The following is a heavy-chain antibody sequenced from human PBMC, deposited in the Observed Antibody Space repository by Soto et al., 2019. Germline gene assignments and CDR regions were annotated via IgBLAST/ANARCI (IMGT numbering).Heavy chain of an antibody. J-gene: IGHJ4*02. Sequence: QVHLVQSGAEVKKPGASVKVSCKGSGYGFTTYGITWVRQAPGQGLERMAWISAHNGNTNYAQKLQGRVTVTTDTSTSTAYMELRSLRSDDTAVYYCARGRYGDYWGQGALVTVSS. CDR1: GYGFTTYG. CDR2: ISAHNGNT. D-gene: IGHD1-1*01. CDR3: ARGRYGDY. V-gene: IGHV1-18*01.